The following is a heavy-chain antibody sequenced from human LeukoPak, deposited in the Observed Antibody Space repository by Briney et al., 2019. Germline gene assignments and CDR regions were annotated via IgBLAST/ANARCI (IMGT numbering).Heavy chain of an antibody. CDR1: GGTFSSYT. CDR3: AREAGEFHY. D-gene: IGHD3-16*01. CDR2: IIPILGIA. J-gene: IGHJ4*02. V-gene: IGHV1-69*04. Sequence: SVKVSCKASGGTFSSYTLSWVRQAPGQGLEWMGRIIPILGIANYAQKFQGRVTITADKSTGTGYMELSSLRSEDTAVYYCAREAGEFHYWGQGTLVTVSS.